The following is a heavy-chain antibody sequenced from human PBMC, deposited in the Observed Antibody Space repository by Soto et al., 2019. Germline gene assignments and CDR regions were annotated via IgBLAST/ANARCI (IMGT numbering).Heavy chain of an antibody. CDR3: ARDECSGGSCYSSH. CDR1: GFTVSSKY. CDR2: IYSGGST. Sequence: EVQLVESGGGLIQPGGSLRLSCAASGFTVSSKYMSWVRQAPGKGLEWVSVIYSGGSTYYADSVKGRFTISRDNSKNTLYLQMNSLRAEDTAVYHCARDECSGGSCYSSHWGQGTLVTVSS. D-gene: IGHD2-15*01. V-gene: IGHV3-53*01. J-gene: IGHJ4*02.